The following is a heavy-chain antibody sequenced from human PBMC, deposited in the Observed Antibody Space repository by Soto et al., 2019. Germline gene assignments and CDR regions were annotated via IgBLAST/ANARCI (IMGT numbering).Heavy chain of an antibody. V-gene: IGHV3-23*01. CDR1: GFTFSSYA. D-gene: IGHD2-15*01. Sequence: GGSLRLSCAASGFTFSSYAMSWVRQAPGKGLEWVSAISGSGGSTYYADSVKGRFTNSRDNAQNTLYLQMNSLRAEDTAVYYCAKGYSDMYYFDYWGQGTLVTVSS. CDR2: ISGSGGST. CDR3: AKGYSDMYYFDY. J-gene: IGHJ4*02.